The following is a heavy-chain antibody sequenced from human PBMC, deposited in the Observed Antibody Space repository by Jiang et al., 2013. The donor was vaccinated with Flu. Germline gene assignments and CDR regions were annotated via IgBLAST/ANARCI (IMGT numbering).Heavy chain of an antibody. CDR1: GFTFSSYA. V-gene: IGHV3-30-3*01. J-gene: IGHJ4*02. D-gene: IGHD2-2*01. Sequence: QLLESGGGVVQPGRSLRLSCAASGFTFSSYAMHWVRQAPGKGLEWVAVISYDGSNKYYADSVKGRFTISRDNSKNTLYLQMNSLRAEDTAVYYCAKGEGGRSSTSDPMANWGQGTLVTVSS. CDR3: AKGEGGRSSTSDPMAN. CDR2: ISYDGSNK.